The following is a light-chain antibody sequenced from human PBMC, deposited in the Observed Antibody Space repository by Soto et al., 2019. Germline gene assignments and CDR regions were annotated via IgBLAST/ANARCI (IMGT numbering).Light chain of an antibody. Sequence: NFMLTQPHSVSASPGKTVTISCTGSSGSIASNYVQWYQQRPGSAPTTVIYEDDQRPSGVPDRFSGSIDSSSNSASLTISGLKTEDEADSYCQSYDSYSVVFGGGTKLTVL. V-gene: IGLV6-57*02. CDR3: QSYDSYSVV. J-gene: IGLJ2*01. CDR1: SGSIASNY. CDR2: EDD.